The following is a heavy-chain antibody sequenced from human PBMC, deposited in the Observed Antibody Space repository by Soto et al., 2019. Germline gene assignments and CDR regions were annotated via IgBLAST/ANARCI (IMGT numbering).Heavy chain of an antibody. D-gene: IGHD2-15*01. CDR1: GYTLTGFS. V-gene: IGHV1-24*01. Sequence: GASVKVSCKVSGYTLTGFSMHWVRQAPGKGLEWMGGFDPEDGETIYAQKLQGRVTVTEDTSTDTAYMELSSLRSEDTAVYYCATGYCSGGSCPVSMDVWGKGTTVTVSS. CDR3: ATGYCSGGSCPVSMDV. J-gene: IGHJ6*04. CDR2: FDPEDGET.